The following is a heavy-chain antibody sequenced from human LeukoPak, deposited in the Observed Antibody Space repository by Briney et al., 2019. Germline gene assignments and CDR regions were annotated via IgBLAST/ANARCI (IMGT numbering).Heavy chain of an antibody. Sequence: GGSLRLPCAASGFTFSDYYMSWIRQAPGKGLEWVSYISSSSSYTNYADSVKGRFTISRDNAKNSLYLQMNSLRAEDTAVYYCARDGYGSGSGYYGMDVWGKGTTVTVSS. J-gene: IGHJ6*04. CDR3: ARDGYGSGSGYYGMDV. CDR1: GFTFSDYY. D-gene: IGHD3-10*01. V-gene: IGHV3-11*06. CDR2: ISSSSSYT.